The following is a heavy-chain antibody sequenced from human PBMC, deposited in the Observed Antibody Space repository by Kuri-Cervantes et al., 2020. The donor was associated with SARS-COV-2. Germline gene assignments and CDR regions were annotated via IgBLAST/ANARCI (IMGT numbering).Heavy chain of an antibody. Sequence: GESLKISCAASGFTFSNYNMNWVRQAPGKGLEWVSSISTSSSYIYYADSVKGRFTISRDNAKNSLYLQMNSLRAEDTAVYYCARETFLAAAGDYWGQGTLVTVSS. CDR2: ISTSSSYI. CDR3: ARETFLAAAGDY. V-gene: IGHV3-21*01. J-gene: IGHJ4*02. CDR1: GFTFSNYN. D-gene: IGHD6-13*01.